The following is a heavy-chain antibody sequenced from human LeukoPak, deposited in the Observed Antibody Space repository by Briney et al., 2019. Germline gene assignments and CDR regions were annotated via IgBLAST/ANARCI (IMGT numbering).Heavy chain of an antibody. CDR1: GFTFRDYS. V-gene: IGHV3-11*06. Sequence: GGSLRLSCAASGFTFRDYSMSWLRQAPGKGLEWISFIGIDSGNTNYADSVKGRFTISGDKAKNSLYLQMNSLRVEDTAVYYCARDYKYAFDNWGQGTLVTVSS. CDR2: IGIDSGNT. D-gene: IGHD5-24*01. CDR3: ARDYKYAFDN. J-gene: IGHJ4*02.